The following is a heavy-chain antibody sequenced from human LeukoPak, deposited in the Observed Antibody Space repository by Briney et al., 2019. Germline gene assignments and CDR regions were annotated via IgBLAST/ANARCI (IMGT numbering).Heavy chain of an antibody. Sequence: ASVKVSCKASGYTFTSYGISWVRQAPGQGLEWMGWISTYNGNTNYAQKLQGRVTMTTDTSTSIAYMELRSLRSDDTAVYYCARPSSGWYGGYYFDYWGQGTLVTVSS. CDR2: ISTYNGNT. V-gene: IGHV1-18*01. CDR1: GYTFTSYG. J-gene: IGHJ4*02. CDR3: ARPSSGWYGGYYFDY. D-gene: IGHD6-19*01.